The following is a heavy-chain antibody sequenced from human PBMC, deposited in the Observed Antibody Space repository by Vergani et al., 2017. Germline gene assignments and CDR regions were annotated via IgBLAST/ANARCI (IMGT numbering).Heavy chain of an antibody. J-gene: IGHJ6*03. Sequence: QVQLVQSGAEVKKPGSSVKVSCKASGGTFSRYAISWVRQAPGQGLEWMGGIIPIFGTANYAQKFQGRVTITADESTSSAYMGLSSLRSEDTAVYYCARDLATRTGEHYYYYYMDVWGKGTTVTVSS. V-gene: IGHV1-69*13. CDR1: GGTFSRYA. CDR2: IIPIFGTA. D-gene: IGHD7-27*01. CDR3: ARDLATRTGEHYYYYYMDV.